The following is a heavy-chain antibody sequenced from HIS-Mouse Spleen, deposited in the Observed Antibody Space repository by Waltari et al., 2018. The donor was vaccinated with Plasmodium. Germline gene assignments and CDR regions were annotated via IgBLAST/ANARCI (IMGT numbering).Heavy chain of an antibody. J-gene: IGHJ3*02. CDR1: GGSFSGYY. D-gene: IGHD7-27*01. V-gene: IGHV4-34*01. CDR3: ATSNDI. Sequence: QVQLQQWGAGLLKPSETLSLTCAVYGGSFSGYYWSWIRQPPGTGLEWIGEINHRGSTNYHPSLKSRVTQSVDTSKDQFSLKLGSVTAADTAVYYCATSNDIWGQGTMVTVSS. CDR2: INHRGST.